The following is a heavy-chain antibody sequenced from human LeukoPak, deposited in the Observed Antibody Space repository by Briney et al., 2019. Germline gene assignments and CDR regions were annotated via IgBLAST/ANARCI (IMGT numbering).Heavy chain of an antibody. V-gene: IGHV3-30-3*01. CDR3: ATGIEVGGADIFDY. J-gene: IGHJ4*02. Sequence: GGSLRLSCLVSGFTFSSYAMHWVSQAPGKGLEWMTLISYDGSITDYADSVKGRFTISRDNSRNTLYLHMSSLRAEDTAVYYCATGIEVGGADIFDYWGQGTPLTVSS. CDR1: GFTFSSYA. D-gene: IGHD6-13*01. CDR2: ISYDGSIT.